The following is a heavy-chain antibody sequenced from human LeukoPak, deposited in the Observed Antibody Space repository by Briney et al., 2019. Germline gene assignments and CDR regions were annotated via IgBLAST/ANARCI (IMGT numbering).Heavy chain of an antibody. V-gene: IGHV3-7*01. J-gene: IGHJ4*02. D-gene: IGHD2-2*01. CDR1: GFTFSNAW. CDR3: ARGVVGLLCLNY. CDR2: IKQDGSEK. Sequence: QPGGSLRLSCAASGFTFSNAWMSWVRQAPGKGLEWVANIKQDGSEKYYVDSVKGRFTISRDNAKNSLYLQMNSLRAEDTAVYYCARGVVGLLCLNYWGQGTLVTVSS.